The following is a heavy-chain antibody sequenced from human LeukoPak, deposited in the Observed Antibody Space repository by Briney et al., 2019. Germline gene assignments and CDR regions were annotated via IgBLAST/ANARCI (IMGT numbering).Heavy chain of an antibody. CDR1: GYTFTSYG. J-gene: IGHJ6*02. Sequence: ASVKVSCKASGYTFTSYGISWVRQAPGQGLEWMGWISAYNGNTNYAQKLQGRVTMTTDTSTSTAYMELRSLRSDDTAVYYCARDLSPVACTNGVCYLHYYYYGMDVWGQGTTVTASS. CDR2: ISAYNGNT. V-gene: IGHV1-18*01. D-gene: IGHD2-8*01. CDR3: ARDLSPVACTNGVCYLHYYYYGMDV.